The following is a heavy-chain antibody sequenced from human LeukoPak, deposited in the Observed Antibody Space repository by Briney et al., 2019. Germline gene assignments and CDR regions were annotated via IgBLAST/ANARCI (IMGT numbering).Heavy chain of an antibody. CDR2: IYTSGST. V-gene: IGHV4-61*02. J-gene: IGHJ5*01. CDR1: GGSISSGSYY. CDR3: ARSAYCGGDCSWFDS. D-gene: IGHD2-21*02. Sequence: SETLSLTCTVSGGSISSGSYYWSWIRQPAGKGLEWIGRIYTSGSTNYNPSLKSRVTISVDTSKNQFSLKLSSVTAADTAVYYCARSAYCGGDCSWFDSWGQGTLVTVSS.